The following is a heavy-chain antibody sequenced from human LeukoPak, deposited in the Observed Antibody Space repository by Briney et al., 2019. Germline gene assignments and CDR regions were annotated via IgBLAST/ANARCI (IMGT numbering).Heavy chain of an antibody. Sequence: ASVKVSCKASGGTFSSYTISWVRQAPGQGLEWMGRIIPILGIANYAQKFQGRVTITADKSTSTAYMELSSLRSEDTAVYYCATGRGIAAAGTTTLFDYWGQRTLVTVSS. V-gene: IGHV1-69*02. J-gene: IGHJ4*02. D-gene: IGHD6-13*01. CDR1: GGTFSSYT. CDR2: IIPILGIA. CDR3: ATGRGIAAAGTTTLFDY.